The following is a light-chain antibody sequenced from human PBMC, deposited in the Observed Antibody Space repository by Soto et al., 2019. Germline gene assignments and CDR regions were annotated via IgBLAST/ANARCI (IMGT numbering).Light chain of an antibody. J-gene: IGKJ2*01. Sequence: DIQMTQSPSTLSASVGDRVTITCRASQSISRGLAWYQKKPGKAPKLLIYDASSLESRVPSRFSGSGSGTEFTLTISGLRPDDFATYYCQQYSTYVYTFGQGTKLEIK. CDR1: QSISRG. CDR3: QQYSTYVYT. CDR2: DAS. V-gene: IGKV1-5*01.